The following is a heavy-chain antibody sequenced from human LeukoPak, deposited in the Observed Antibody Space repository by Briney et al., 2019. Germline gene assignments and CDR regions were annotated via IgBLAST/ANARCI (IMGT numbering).Heavy chain of an antibody. CDR2: ISYDGSNK. CDR1: GFTFSSYA. Sequence: GGSLRLSCAASGFTFSSYAMHWVRQAPGKGLEWVAVISYDGSNKYYADSVKGRFTISRDNSKNTLYLQMNSLRAEDTAVYYCAMQENSWGQGTLVTVSS. J-gene: IGHJ4*02. D-gene: IGHD2-2*01. V-gene: IGHV3-30-3*01. CDR3: AMQENS.